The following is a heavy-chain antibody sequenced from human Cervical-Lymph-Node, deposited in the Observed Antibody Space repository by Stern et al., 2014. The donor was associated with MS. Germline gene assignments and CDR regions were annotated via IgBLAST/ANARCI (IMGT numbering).Heavy chain of an antibody. CDR3: VADEGWGTIYYFDY. V-gene: IGHV1-58*01. J-gene: IGHJ4*02. CDR2: IVVGGGTT. D-gene: IGHD3-16*01. Sequence: QLVESGPEVKKPGTSVKVSCKASGFTFTTSALQWVRQARGPRLVWIGLIVVGGGTTTYAQKFPGRVTITMAMSTTPTYMDLRSLRSDGTAVYYCVADEGWGTIYYFDYWGQGTLVTVSS. CDR1: GFTFTTSA.